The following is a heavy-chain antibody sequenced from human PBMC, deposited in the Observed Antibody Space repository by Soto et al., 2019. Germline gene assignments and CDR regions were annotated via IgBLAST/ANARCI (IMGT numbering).Heavy chain of an antibody. Sequence: QLKLVQSGAEVKKTGASVKVSCKASGYTFISYGIAWVRQAPGQGLEWVGWIRPYNSKTNYAQKFQEGVTMTTDTSTSKAYLDVRGLRSDDTAIYYCARAGYATSWVGSLHTGVHGVEIDFWGQGTLVTVSS. D-gene: IGHD6-13*01. CDR3: ARAGYATSWVGSLHTGVHGVEIDF. CDR1: GYTFISYG. CDR2: IRPYNSKT. V-gene: IGHV1-18*01. J-gene: IGHJ4*02.